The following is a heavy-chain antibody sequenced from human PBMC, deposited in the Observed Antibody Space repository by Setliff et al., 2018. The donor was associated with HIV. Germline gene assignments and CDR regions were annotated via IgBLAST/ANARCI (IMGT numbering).Heavy chain of an antibody. Sequence: PGGSLRLSCAASGFTFSSFSMNWVRQAPGKGLEGIGSIYNRGSTYYNPSLKSRVTISVDTSKNQFSLKLSSVTAADTAVYYCARVGWDYYDSSGVGEFDYWGQGTLVTVSS. J-gene: IGHJ4*02. CDR2: IYNRGST. V-gene: IGHV4-38-2*01. CDR1: GFTFSSFSM. D-gene: IGHD3-22*01. CDR3: ARVGWDYYDSSGVGEFDY.